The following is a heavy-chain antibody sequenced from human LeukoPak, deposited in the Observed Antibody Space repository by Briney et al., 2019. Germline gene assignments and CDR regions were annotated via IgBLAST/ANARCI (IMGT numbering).Heavy chain of an antibody. Sequence: PGGSLRLSCAASGTTFSIYTMNWVRQAPGKGLEWVSSISSGSGDIYYADSVKGRFTISRDNAKDSLYLQMNSLRAEDTAVYYCARTNSGSYYYYYYMDVWGKGTTVAVSS. CDR1: GTTFSIYT. CDR2: ISSGSGDI. V-gene: IGHV3-21*01. D-gene: IGHD1-26*01. CDR3: ARTNSGSYYYYYYMDV. J-gene: IGHJ6*03.